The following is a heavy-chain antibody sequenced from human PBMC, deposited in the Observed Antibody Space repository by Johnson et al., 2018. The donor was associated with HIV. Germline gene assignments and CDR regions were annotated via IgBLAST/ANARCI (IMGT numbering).Heavy chain of an antibody. D-gene: IGHD7-27*01. Sequence: QVQLVESGGGLVKPGESLRLSCAASGFIFSSYDMHWVRQAPGKGLEWVAFIRYDGSNKYYVDSVKGRFTISRDNSKNTFYLQMNSLRGDDTAVYYFAKDPTECGADWGFDIWGQETMVTVSA. V-gene: IGHV3-30*02. CDR3: AKDPTECGADWGFDI. CDR2: IRYDGSNK. CDR1: GFIFSSYD. J-gene: IGHJ3*02.